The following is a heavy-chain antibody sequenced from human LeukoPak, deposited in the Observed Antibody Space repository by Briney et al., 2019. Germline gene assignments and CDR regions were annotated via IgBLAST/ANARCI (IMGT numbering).Heavy chain of an antibody. Sequence: PSETLSLTCTVSGYSISSTYYGAWIRPPPGKGLEWIATISHSGNTYYTPSLESRLTISLDTSKKHFSLRLSSVTAADTAAYYCARVNAPVATFDYWGLGTLVAVSS. V-gene: IGHV4-38-2*02. CDR3: ARVNAPVATFDY. D-gene: IGHD1-1*01. CDR2: ISHSGNT. CDR1: GYSISSTYY. J-gene: IGHJ4*02.